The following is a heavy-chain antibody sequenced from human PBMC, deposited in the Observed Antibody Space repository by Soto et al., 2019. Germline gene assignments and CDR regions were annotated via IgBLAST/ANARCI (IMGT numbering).Heavy chain of an antibody. CDR3: ARDAHGDQGFWDSYYFDY. CDR1: GGSISSGGYY. CDR2: IYYSGST. V-gene: IGHV4-31*03. Sequence: QVQLQESGPGLVKPSQTLSLTCTVSGGSISSGGYYWSWIRQHPGKGLEWIGYIYYSGSTYYNPSLKSRVTISVDTSKNQFSLKLSSVTASDTAVYYCARDAHGDQGFWDSYYFDYWGQGTLVTVS. D-gene: IGHD4-17*01. J-gene: IGHJ4*02.